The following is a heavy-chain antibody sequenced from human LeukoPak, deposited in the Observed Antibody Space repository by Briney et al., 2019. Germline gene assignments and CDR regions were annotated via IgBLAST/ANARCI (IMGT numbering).Heavy chain of an antibody. CDR1: GFTFSSYG. V-gene: IGHV3-30*02. CDR3: AKLGCSGSLTWCAFDI. D-gene: IGHD1-26*01. J-gene: IGHJ3*02. CDR2: IRYDGSNK. Sequence: GGSLRLSCAASGFTFSSYGMHWVRQAPGKGLEWVAFIRYDGSNKYYADSVKGRFTISGDNSKNTLYLQMNSLRAEDTAVYYCAKLGCSGSLTWCAFDIWGQGTMVTVSS.